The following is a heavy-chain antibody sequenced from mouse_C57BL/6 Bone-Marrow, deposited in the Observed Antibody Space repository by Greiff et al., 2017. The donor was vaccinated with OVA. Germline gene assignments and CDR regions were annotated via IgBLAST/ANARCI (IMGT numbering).Heavy chain of an antibody. CDR3: ADAMDY. CDR2: IYPRSGNT. CDR1: GYTFTSYG. V-gene: IGHV1-81*01. Sequence: VMLVESGAELARPGASVKLSCKASGYTFTSYGISWVKQRTGQGLEWIGEIYPRSGNTYYNEKFKGKATLTADKSSSTAYMELSSLTSEDSAVYFCADAMDYWGQGTSVTVSS. J-gene: IGHJ4*01.